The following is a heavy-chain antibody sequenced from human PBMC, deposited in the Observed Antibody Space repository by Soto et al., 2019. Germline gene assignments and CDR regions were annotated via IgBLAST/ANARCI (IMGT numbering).Heavy chain of an antibody. Sequence: SETLSLTCTVSGGSISSGGYYWSWIRQHPGKGLEWIGYIYYSGSTYYNPSLKSRVTISVDTSNNQFSLRLTSVTAADTAVYYCARDRSLDLWSGSWFDPWGQGTLVTVSS. J-gene: IGHJ5*02. CDR1: GGSISSGGYY. CDR3: ARDRSLDLWSGSWFDP. D-gene: IGHD3-3*01. CDR2: IYYSGST. V-gene: IGHV4-31*03.